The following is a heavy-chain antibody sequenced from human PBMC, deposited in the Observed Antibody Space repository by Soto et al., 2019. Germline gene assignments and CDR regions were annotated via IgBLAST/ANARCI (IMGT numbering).Heavy chain of an antibody. CDR3: AIDKTLGLYYMDV. Sequence: GWSLRLSCVASGFSFSDYSMTWMRQAPGGGLDFVACISNTAITDYYADSVKGRFTISRDNARNSVYLQMDSLRAEDAAVYYCAIDKTLGLYYMDVWGKGTTVTVSS. D-gene: IGHD3-9*01. CDR1: GFSFSDYS. J-gene: IGHJ6*03. CDR2: ISNTAITD. V-gene: IGHV3-11*01.